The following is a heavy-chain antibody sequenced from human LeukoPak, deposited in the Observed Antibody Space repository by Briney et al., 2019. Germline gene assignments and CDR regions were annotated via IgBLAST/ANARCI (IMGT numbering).Heavy chain of an antibody. CDR1: GGSISSYY. Sequence: PSETLSLTCTVSGGSISSYYWSWIRQPPGKGLEWIGYIYYSGSTNYNPSLKSRVTISVDTSKNQFSLKLSSVTAADTAVYYCASEAAYSSTWYYFDYWGQGTLVTVSS. CDR2: IYYSGST. J-gene: IGHJ4*02. V-gene: IGHV4-59*01. CDR3: ASEAAYSSTWYYFDY. D-gene: IGHD6-13*01.